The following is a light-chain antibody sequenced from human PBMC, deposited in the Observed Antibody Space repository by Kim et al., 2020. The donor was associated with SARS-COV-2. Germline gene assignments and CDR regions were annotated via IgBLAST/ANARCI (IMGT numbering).Light chain of an antibody. Sequence: TAALPGIGKRYKFGYEGAAWLRQHQGHPPKLLSYRNNNRPSGISERFSASRSGNIASLTITGLQPEDEADYYCSAWDSSLSAWVFGGGTKLTVL. V-gene: IGLV10-54*04. CDR2: RNN. J-gene: IGLJ3*02. CDR3: SAWDSSLSAWV. CDR1: RYKFGYEG.